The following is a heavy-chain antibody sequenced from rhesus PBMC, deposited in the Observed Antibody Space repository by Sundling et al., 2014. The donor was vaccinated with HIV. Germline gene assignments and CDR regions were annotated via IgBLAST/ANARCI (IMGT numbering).Heavy chain of an antibody. Sequence: QVQLLQSGAEVKKPGSSVNVSCKASGYIFTAFYMQWVRQAPGQGLEWMGRINPKTGGTGYAQKFQGRVTMTRDTSTNTTYMELNSLTSEDTAVYYCVTGLRQLPDWGQGVLVTVSS. D-gene: IGHD2-15*01. CDR1: GYIFTAFY. CDR2: INPKTGGT. CDR3: VTGLRQLPD. J-gene: IGHJ4*01. V-gene: IGHV1-138*01.